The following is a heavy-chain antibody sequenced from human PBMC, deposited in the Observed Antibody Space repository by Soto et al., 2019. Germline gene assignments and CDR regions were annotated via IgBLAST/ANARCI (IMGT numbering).Heavy chain of an antibody. Sequence: QVHLQESGPGLVKPSETLSLTCTVSGGSFSSYFWSWIRQPPGKGLAWMGFVYYTGNTNYDPSLKSRVSISIDTSTNQFSLRLTSVTAADTAIYYCTRGASTWFGAQDSWGQGTLVTVSS. CDR2: VYYTGNT. V-gene: IGHV4-59*01. CDR1: GGSFSSYF. CDR3: TRGASTWFGAQDS. J-gene: IGHJ4*02. D-gene: IGHD3-10*01.